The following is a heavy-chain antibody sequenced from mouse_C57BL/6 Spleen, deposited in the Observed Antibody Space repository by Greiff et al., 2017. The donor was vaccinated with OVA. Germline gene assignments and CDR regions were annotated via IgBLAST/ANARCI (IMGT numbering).Heavy chain of an antibody. Sequence: EVMLVESGGGLVKPGGSLKLSCAASGFTFSSYAMSWVRQTPEKRLEWVATISDGGSYTYYPDNVKGRFTISRDNAKNNLYLQMSHLKSEDTAMYYCASYYYGSRPLFDSCGQGTTLPVSP. CDR3: ASYYYGSRPLFDS. V-gene: IGHV5-4*03. J-gene: IGHJ2*01. CDR2: ISDGGSYT. CDR1: GFTFSSYA. D-gene: IGHD1-1*01.